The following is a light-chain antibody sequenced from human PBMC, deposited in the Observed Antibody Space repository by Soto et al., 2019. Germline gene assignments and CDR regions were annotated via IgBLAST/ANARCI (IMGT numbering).Light chain of an antibody. CDR2: EAS. J-gene: IGLJ1*01. Sequence: QSVLTQPASVSGSPGQSITISCTGTNSDVGNYNLVSWYQQHPGKAPKLMIYEASKRPSGVSNRFSASKSGITASLTISGLQAEDEADYYCCSYAGGSPLGDFGTGTKVTVL. CDR1: NSDVGNYNL. CDR3: CSYAGGSPLGD. V-gene: IGLV2-23*02.